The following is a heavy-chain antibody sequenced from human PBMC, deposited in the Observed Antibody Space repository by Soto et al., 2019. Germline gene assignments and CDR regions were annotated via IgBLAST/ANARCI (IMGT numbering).Heavy chain of an antibody. D-gene: IGHD3-9*01. CDR1: GFTFSSYS. V-gene: IGHV3-48*02. CDR3: ARDQGLRYFDWLLKPSCFDY. CDR2: ISSSSSTI. J-gene: IGHJ4*02. Sequence: PGGSLRLSCAASGFTFSSYSMYWVRQAPGKGLEWVSYISSSSSTIYYADSVKGRFTISRDNAKNSLYLQMNSLRDEDTAVYYCARDQGLRYFDWLLKPSCFDYWGQGTLVTVSS.